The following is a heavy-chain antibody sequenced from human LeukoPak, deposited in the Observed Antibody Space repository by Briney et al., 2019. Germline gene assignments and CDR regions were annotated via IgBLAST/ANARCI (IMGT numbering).Heavy chain of an antibody. D-gene: IGHD2-21*02. Sequence: ASVKVSCKASGYTFPSYGVGWVRQAPGQGLEWMGWISAYNGNTNYALKLQGRVTMTTDTSTSTAYMELRSLRSDDTAVYYCARLYRVTAAFDYWGQGTLVTVFS. CDR2: ISAYNGNT. CDR3: ARLYRVTAAFDY. CDR1: GYTFPSYG. V-gene: IGHV1-18*01. J-gene: IGHJ4*02.